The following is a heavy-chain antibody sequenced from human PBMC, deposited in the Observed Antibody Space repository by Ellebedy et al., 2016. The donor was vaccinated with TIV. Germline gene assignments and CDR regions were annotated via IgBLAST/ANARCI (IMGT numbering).Heavy chain of an antibody. CDR3: SRHTDYALDY. D-gene: IGHD4-17*01. CDR1: GFTFTTYW. CDR2: MKQDGSEK. V-gene: IGHV3-7*01. Sequence: GESLKISCAASGFTFTTYWMSWVRQAPGKGLEWLANMKQDGSEKYYVDSVKGRFTISRDNAKNSLYLQMNSLRAEDTAVYYCSRHTDYALDYWGQGALVTVSS. J-gene: IGHJ4*02.